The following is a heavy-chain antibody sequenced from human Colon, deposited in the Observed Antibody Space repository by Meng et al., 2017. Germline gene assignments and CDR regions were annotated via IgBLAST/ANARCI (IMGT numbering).Heavy chain of an antibody. J-gene: IGHJ4*02. CDR1: GYTFTGYY. CDR2: INPNSGGT. Sequence: ASVKVSCKASGYTFTGYYMHWVRQAPGQGLEWTGWINPNSGGTNYAQKFQGRVTMTRDTSISTAYMELSRLRSDDTAVYYCARDALYYYGSGSYPYWGQGTLVTVSS. V-gene: IGHV1-2*02. CDR3: ARDALYYYGSGSYPY. D-gene: IGHD3-10*01.